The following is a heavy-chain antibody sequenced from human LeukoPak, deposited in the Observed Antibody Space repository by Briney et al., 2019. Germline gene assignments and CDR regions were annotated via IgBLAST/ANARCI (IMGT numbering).Heavy chain of an antibody. V-gene: IGHV3-66*02. CDR1: GVSVGGYH. D-gene: IGHD5-24*01. CDR2: TYAGGST. J-gene: IGHJ4*02. CDR3: ARGGDAYNPFDY. Sequence: GGSLRLSCAASGVSVGGYHMSWVRQAPGKGLEWVSVTYAGGSTYYADSVKGRFTISRDNSKNMVYPQMTSLRAEDTAVYFCARGGDAYNPFDYWGQGTLVTVSS.